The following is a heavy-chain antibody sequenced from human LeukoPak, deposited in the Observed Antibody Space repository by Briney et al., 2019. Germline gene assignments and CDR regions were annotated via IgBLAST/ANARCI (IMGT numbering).Heavy chain of an antibody. CDR3: AKDYGGLLRYFDWSKDFDP. CDR1: GFTFTNYG. D-gene: IGHD3-9*01. J-gene: IGHJ5*02. CDR2: IHSDGGDK. V-gene: IGHV3-30*02. Sequence: GGSLRLSCAASGFTFTNYGIHWVRQAPGKGLEWVAFIHSDGGDKYYADSVTGRFTISRDNSKNTLFLQMNSLRAEDTAVYYCAKDYGGLLRYFDWSKDFDPWGQGTLVTVSS.